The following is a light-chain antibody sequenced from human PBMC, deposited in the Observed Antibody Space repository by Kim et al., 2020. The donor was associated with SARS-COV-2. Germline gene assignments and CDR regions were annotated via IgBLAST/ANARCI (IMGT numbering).Light chain of an antibody. Sequence: EIVLTQSPATLSLSPGERATLSCRASQSVSKSLGWYQQKTGQAPRLLIYDAPNRATGIPARFSGSGSGTDFTLTISSLEPEDFAVYYCQQRSKWPLTFGGGTKVDIK. CDR1: QSVSKS. V-gene: IGKV3-11*01. J-gene: IGKJ4*01. CDR2: DAP. CDR3: QQRSKWPLT.